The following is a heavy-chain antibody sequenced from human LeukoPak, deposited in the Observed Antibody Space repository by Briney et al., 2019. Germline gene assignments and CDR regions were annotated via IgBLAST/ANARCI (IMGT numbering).Heavy chain of an antibody. CDR1: GFTFGTYG. V-gene: IGHV3-30*03. CDR2: ISYDGSNK. CDR3: ARVLTITMVRGVTIGPLDY. J-gene: IGHJ4*02. D-gene: IGHD3-10*01. Sequence: GGSLRLSCAASGFTFGTYGMHWVRQAPGKGLEWVAVISYDGSNKYYADSVKGRFTISRDNSKNTLYLQMSSLRAEDTAVYYCARVLTITMVRGVTIGPLDYWGQGTLVTVSS.